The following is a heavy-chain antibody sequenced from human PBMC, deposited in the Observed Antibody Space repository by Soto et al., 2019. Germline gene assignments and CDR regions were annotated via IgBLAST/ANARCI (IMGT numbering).Heavy chain of an antibody. CDR2: INHSGST. Sequence: PSETLSLTCAVYGGSFSGYYWSWIRQPPGKGLEWIGEINHSGSTNYNPSLKSRVTISVDTSKNQFSLKLSSVTAADTAVYYCARGRSRLYCTNGVCCTGWFDPWGQGTLVTVSS. J-gene: IGHJ5*02. V-gene: IGHV4-34*01. D-gene: IGHD2-8*01. CDR1: GGSFSGYY. CDR3: ARGRSRLYCTNGVCCTGWFDP.